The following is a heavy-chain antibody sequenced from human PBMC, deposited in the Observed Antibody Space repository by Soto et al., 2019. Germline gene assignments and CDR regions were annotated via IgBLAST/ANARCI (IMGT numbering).Heavy chain of an antibody. CDR1: GFTVSSNY. D-gene: IGHD6-13*01. Sequence: GGSLRLSCAASGFTVSSNYMSWVRQAPGKGLEWVSAIYGGGSTYYADSVKGRFTISRDNSKNTLYLQMNSLRAEDTAVYYCARDLGTRQQLVFHYWGQGTIVPVS. V-gene: IGHV3-66*01. J-gene: IGHJ4*02. CDR2: IYGGGST. CDR3: ARDLGTRQQLVFHY.